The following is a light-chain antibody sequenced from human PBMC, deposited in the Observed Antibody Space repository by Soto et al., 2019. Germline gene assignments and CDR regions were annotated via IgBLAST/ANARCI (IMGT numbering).Light chain of an antibody. Sequence: QSALTQPPSASGSPGQSVTISCTGTSSDVGGYNYVSWYQQHPGKAPKLMIYEVTKRPSGVPDRFSGSKSGNTASLTVSGVQAKDEADYYCSSYAGGYIEVFRTGTKVTDL. V-gene: IGLV2-8*01. CDR1: SSDVGGYNY. CDR3: SSYAGGYIEV. CDR2: EVT. J-gene: IGLJ1*01.